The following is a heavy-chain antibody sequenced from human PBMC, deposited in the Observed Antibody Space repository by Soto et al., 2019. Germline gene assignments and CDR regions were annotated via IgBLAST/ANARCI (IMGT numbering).Heavy chain of an antibody. D-gene: IGHD6-19*01. J-gene: IGHJ4*02. CDR3: AKDRGDSNSSGRQDY. CDR2: ISGSGGST. CDR1: GFTFSSYA. Sequence: GGSLRLSCAASGFTFSSYAMSWVRQAPGKGLEWVSAISGSGGSTYYADSVQGRFTISRDNSKNTLYLQMNSLRAEDTAVYYCAKDRGDSNSSGRQDYWGQGTLVTVSS. V-gene: IGHV3-23*01.